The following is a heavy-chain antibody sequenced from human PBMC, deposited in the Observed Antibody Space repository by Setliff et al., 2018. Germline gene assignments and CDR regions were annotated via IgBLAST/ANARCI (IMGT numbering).Heavy chain of an antibody. V-gene: IGHV2-26*01. CDR3: ARISYYYDSSGYYYAPYWYFDL. CDR2: IFSNDEK. CDR1: GFSLNTSGSG. D-gene: IGHD3-22*01. J-gene: IGHJ2*01. Sequence: GSGPTLVNPTQTLTLTCTFSGFSLNTSGSGVSWIRQPPGKALEWLAHIFSNDEKSYSTSLKSRLTISKDTSKSQVVLTMTNMDPVDTATYYCARISYYYDSSGYYYAPYWYFDLWGRGTLVTVSS.